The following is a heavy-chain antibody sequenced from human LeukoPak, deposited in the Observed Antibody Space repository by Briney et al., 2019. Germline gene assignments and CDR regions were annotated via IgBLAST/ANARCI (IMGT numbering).Heavy chain of an antibody. CDR1: GFTFDDYA. CDR2: ISWNSGSI. V-gene: IGHV3-9*01. D-gene: IGHD6-6*01. Sequence: GGSLRLSCAASGFTFDDYAMHWVRHAPGKGLEWVSGISWNSGSIGYADSVKGRFTISRDNAKNSLYLQMNSLRAEDTALYYCAKAGLYSSSPIDYWGQGTLVTVSS. J-gene: IGHJ4*02. CDR3: AKAGLYSSSPIDY.